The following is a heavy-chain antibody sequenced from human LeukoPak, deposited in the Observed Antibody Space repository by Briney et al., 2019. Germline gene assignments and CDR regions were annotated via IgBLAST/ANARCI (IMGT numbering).Heavy chain of an antibody. CDR3: ARDLDFEGYGDYDLFDY. V-gene: IGHV3-33*01. Sequence: GRSLRPSCAASGFTFSSYGMHWVRQAPGKGLEWVAVIWYDGSNKYYADSVKGRFTISRDNSKNTLYLQMNSLRAEDTAVYYCARDLDFEGYGDYDLFDYWGQGTLVTVSS. D-gene: IGHD4-17*01. CDR2: IWYDGSNK. CDR1: GFTFSSYG. J-gene: IGHJ4*02.